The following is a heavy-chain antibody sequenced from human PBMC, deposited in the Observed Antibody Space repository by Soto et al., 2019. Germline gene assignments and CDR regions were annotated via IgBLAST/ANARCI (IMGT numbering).Heavy chain of an antibody. CDR3: ARRGEIFGVVPYYYYYYGMDV. J-gene: IGHJ6*02. CDR2: INHSGST. D-gene: IGHD3-3*01. Sequence: SETLSLTCAVYGGSFSGYYWSWIRQPPGKGLEWIGEINHSGSTNYNPSLKSRVTISVDTSKNQFSLKLSSVTAADTAVYYCARRGEIFGVVPYYYYYYGMDVWGQGTTVTVSS. CDR1: GGSFSGYY. V-gene: IGHV4-34*01.